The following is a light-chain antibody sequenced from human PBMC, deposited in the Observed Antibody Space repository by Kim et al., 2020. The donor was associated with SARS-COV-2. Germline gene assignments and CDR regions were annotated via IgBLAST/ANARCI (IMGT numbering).Light chain of an antibody. Sequence: GQSVPISCTGTSSDVGGYTYVSCYQQHPGKTPKLMIYEVSKRPSGVPDRFSGSKSGNTASLTVSGLQAEDEADYYCSSYAGSNNLVFGGGTQLTVL. CDR3: SSYAGSNNLV. CDR2: EVS. J-gene: IGLJ2*01. CDR1: SSDVGGYTY. V-gene: IGLV2-8*01.